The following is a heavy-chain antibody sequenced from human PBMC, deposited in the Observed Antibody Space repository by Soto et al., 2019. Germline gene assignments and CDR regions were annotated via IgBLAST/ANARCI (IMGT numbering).Heavy chain of an antibody. J-gene: IGHJ3*02. CDR2: STNKANSYAT. V-gene: IGHV3-72*01. CDR1: GFTFSDHY. CDR3: ARGFHSFDI. Sequence: GGSLRLSCAVSGFTFSDHYMDWVRQAPGKGLEWVGRSTNKANSYATQYAASVRDRFTISRDDSKSLLYLQMNSLETEDTALYYCARGFHSFDIWGQGTMVTVSS.